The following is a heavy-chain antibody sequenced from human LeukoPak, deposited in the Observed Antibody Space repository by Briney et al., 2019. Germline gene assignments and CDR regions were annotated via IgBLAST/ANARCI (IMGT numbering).Heavy chain of an antibody. Sequence: PGGSLRLSCAASGFPFTHYWMNWFRQAPGKRPEWVANINQGGSETNYVDSVKGRFSVSRDNAKSSLYLQMNSLRAGDTAVYYCATDRKVGTGDPRFDYWGQGALVTVSS. J-gene: IGHJ4*02. CDR1: GFPFTHYW. CDR2: INQGGSET. V-gene: IGHV3-7*01. CDR3: ATDRKVGTGDPRFDY. D-gene: IGHD7-27*01.